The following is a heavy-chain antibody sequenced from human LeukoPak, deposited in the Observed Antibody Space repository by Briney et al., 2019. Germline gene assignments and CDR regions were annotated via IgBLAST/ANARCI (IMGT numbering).Heavy chain of an antibody. D-gene: IGHD3-10*01. Sequence: PSETLSLTCAVYGGSFSGYYRSWIRQPPGKGLEWIGEINHSGSTNYNPSLKSRVTISVDTSKNQFSLKLSSVTAADTAVYYCARPMVRFGRGHNWFDPWGQGTLVTVSS. V-gene: IGHV4-34*01. J-gene: IGHJ5*02. CDR2: INHSGST. CDR1: GGSFSGYY. CDR3: ARPMVRFGRGHNWFDP.